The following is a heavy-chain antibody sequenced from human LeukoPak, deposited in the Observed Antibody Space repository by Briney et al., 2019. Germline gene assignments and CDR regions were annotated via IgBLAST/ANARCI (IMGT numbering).Heavy chain of an antibody. CDR1: AGSIRSYY. J-gene: IGHJ4*02. D-gene: IGHD2-2*01. V-gene: IGHV4-59*01. Sequence: SETLSLTCTVSAGSIRSYYWSWIRQPPGKGLEWGGYIFNSGSTNYNPSLKSRVTISPDTSKNQFSLRWNSVAAADTAVYYCAKIVGLPATMAYFDYWGQGILITVSS. CDR2: IFNSGST. CDR3: AKIVGLPATMAYFDY.